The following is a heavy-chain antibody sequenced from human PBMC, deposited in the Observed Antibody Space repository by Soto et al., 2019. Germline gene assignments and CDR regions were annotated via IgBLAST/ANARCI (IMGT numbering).Heavy chain of an antibody. CDR1: GFTFSSYG. J-gene: IGHJ4*02. CDR3: AKDPNILCLGYFDY. Sequence: QVQLVESGGGVVQPGRSLRLSCAASGFTFSSYGMHWVRQAPGKGLEWVAVISYDGSNKYYADSVKGRFTISRDNSKNTLYLQMNSLRAEDTAVYYCAKDPNILCLGYFDYWGQGTLVTVSS. CDR2: ISYDGSNK. D-gene: IGHD2-2*01. V-gene: IGHV3-30*18.